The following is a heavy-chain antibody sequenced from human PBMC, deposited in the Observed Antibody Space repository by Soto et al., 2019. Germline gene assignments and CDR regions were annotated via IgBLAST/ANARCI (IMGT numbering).Heavy chain of an antibody. D-gene: IGHD3-16*02. Sequence: QITLKESGPTPVKPTQTLTLTCTCSGFSLSTSGMGVGWIRQPPGKALEWLALIYWNDDKRYSPSLKSKLTNTQDTSKNQVVLTVTNMDPVDTATYYCATNNYIWGSYRSPFDYWGQGTLVTVSS. CDR2: IYWNDDK. CDR3: ATNNYIWGSYRSPFDY. J-gene: IGHJ4*02. CDR1: GFSLSTSGMG. V-gene: IGHV2-5*01.